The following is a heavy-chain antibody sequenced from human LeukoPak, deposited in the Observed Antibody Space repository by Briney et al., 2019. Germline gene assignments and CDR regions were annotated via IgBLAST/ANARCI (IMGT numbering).Heavy chain of an antibody. Sequence: TGGSLRLSCAASGFTFSRYGLHWVRQAPGKGLEWVAFIRDDGSTRYYADSVKGRFTVSRDNPKNTLYLQMDSLRTEDTAVYYCAKVPHSWGLFDSWGQGTLVTVSS. CDR1: GFTFSRYG. CDR2: IRDDGSTR. D-gene: IGHD3-16*01. V-gene: IGHV3-30*02. J-gene: IGHJ4*02. CDR3: AKVPHSWGLFDS.